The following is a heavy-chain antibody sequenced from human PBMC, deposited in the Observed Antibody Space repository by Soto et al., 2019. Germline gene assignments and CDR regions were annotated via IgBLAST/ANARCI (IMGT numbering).Heavy chain of an antibody. J-gene: IGHJ4*02. Sequence: PGGSLRLSCAASGFTFSSYSMNWVRQAPGKGLEWVSSISSSSSYIYYADSVKGRFTISRDNAKNSLYLQMNSLKPEDTAVYYCARGGAAAVYFDYWGQGTLVNVSS. CDR2: ISSSSSYI. CDR3: ARGGAAAVYFDY. CDR1: GFTFSSYS. V-gene: IGHV3-21*01. D-gene: IGHD6-13*01.